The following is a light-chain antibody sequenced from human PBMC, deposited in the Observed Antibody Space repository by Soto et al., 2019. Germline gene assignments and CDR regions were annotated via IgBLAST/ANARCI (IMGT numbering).Light chain of an antibody. J-gene: IGKJ4*01. CDR3: QQYGSVPLT. CDR1: QSVSTSY. V-gene: IGKV3-20*01. CDR2: GAS. Sequence: EIVLTQSPGTLSLSPGERATLSCRASQSVSTSYLARYQQKPGQAPRLLIYGASSRATGIPDRFSGSGSGADFTLTISRLEPEDFAVYYCQQYGSVPLTFGGGTKVEIK.